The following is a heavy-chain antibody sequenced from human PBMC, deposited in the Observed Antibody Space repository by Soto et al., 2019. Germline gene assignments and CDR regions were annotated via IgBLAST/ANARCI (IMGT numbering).Heavy chain of an antibody. J-gene: IGHJ4*02. CDR3: ARVYMVRGTIIRYLDY. CDR2: IYHSGST. D-gene: IGHD3-10*01. Sequence: QVQLQESGPGLVKPSGTLSLTCAVSGGSISSSNWWSWVRQPPGKGLEWIGKIYHSGSTNYNPSLKRRVTIAVDKSKNQFTLKLSSVTAADTAVYYCARVYMVRGTIIRYLDYWGQGTLVTVSS. CDR1: GGSISSSNW. V-gene: IGHV4-4*02.